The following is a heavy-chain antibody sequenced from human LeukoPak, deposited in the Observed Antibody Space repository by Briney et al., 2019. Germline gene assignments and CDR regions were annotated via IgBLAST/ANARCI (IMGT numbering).Heavy chain of an antibody. Sequence: PSETPSLTCTVSGGSMSRYYWNWIRQPPGKGLERIGYIYYSGSTNYNTSLTSRVTISVDTSKNQFSLKLSSVTAADTAVSYCARSGNSYDLGDYWGQGTLVTVSS. CDR1: GGSMSRYY. CDR2: IYYSGST. J-gene: IGHJ4*02. CDR3: ARSGNSYDLGDY. D-gene: IGHD5-18*01. V-gene: IGHV4-59*08.